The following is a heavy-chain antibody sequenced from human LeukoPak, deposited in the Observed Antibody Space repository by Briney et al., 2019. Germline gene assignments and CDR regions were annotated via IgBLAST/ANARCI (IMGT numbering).Heavy chain of an antibody. CDR2: ISGSGGSV. J-gene: IGHJ3*02. V-gene: IGHV3-23*01. CDR3: AKDTRSTYYGALDI. D-gene: IGHD3-22*01. Sequence: GGSLRLSCAVSGITLSNYGMSWVRQAPGKGLEWVSAISGSGGSVYYADSVKGRFTISRDNFKSTLYLQMNSLRAEDTAVYYCAKDTRSTYYGALDIWGQGTMVTVSS. CDR1: GITLSNYG.